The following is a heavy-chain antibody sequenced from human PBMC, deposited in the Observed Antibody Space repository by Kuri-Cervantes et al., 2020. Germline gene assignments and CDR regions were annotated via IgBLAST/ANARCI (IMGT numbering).Heavy chain of an antibody. CDR1: GGSVSSGSYY. V-gene: IGHV4-61*01. CDR2: IFYSGST. J-gene: IGHJ4*02. CDR3: ARAGKYYDFWSGYYFDY. D-gene: IGHD3-3*01. Sequence: SETLSLTCTVSGGSVSSGSYYWSWIRQPPGKGLEWIGYIFYSGSTNYNSSLKSRVTISVDRSKNQFSLKLSSVTAADTAVYYCARAGKYYDFWSGYYFDYWGQGTLVTVSS.